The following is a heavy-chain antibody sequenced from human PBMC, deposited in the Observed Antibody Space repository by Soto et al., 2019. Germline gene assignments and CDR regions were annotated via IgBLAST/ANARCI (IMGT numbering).Heavy chain of an antibody. Sequence: QVQLQESSPGLVKPSETLSLTCTVSGGSISSYYWSWIRQPPGKELEWIGYIYYSGSTNYNPSLKSRVTISVDTSKNQFSLKLSSVSAADTAVYYCARRYGGAFDIWGQGTMTVSS. V-gene: IGHV4-59*08. CDR2: IYYSGST. D-gene: IGHD4-17*01. CDR1: GGSISSYY. CDR3: ARRYGGAFDI. J-gene: IGHJ3*02.